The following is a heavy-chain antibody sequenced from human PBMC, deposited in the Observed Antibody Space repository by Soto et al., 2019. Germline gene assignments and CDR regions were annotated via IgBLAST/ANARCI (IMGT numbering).Heavy chain of an antibody. CDR2: ISSSSSYI. J-gene: IGHJ5*02. D-gene: IGHD6-6*01. CDR1: GFTFSSYS. Sequence: GVSLRLSCAASGFTFSSYSMNWVRQAPGKGLEWVSSISSSSSYIYYADSVKGRFTISRDNAKNSLYLQMNSLRAEDTAVYYCARDRRLGWFDPWGQGTLVTVSS. CDR3: ARDRRLGWFDP. V-gene: IGHV3-21*01.